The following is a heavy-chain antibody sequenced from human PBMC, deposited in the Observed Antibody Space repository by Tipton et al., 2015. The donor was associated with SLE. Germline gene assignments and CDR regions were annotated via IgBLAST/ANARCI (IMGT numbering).Heavy chain of an antibody. CDR1: GGSISSGYY. Sequence: TLSLTCTVSGGSISSGYYWGWVRQPPGKGLEWIGSFSHSTTTYYNPSLESRVSMSVDTSKNQFSLTLSSVTAADTAVYYCARRGSRLVAAVISAYDYWGQGTLVTVSS. CDR3: ARRGSRLVAAVISAYDY. CDR2: FSHSTTT. D-gene: IGHD2-2*02. V-gene: IGHV4-38-2*02. J-gene: IGHJ4*02.